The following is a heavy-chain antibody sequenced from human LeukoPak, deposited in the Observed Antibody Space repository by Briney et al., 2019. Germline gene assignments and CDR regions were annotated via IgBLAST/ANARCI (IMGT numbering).Heavy chain of an antibody. CDR3: ARGLYYYGSGSYYNMHTDDAFDI. V-gene: IGHV4-34*01. Sequence: SETLSLTCAVYGGSFSGYYWSWLRQPPGKGLEWIGEINHSGSTNYNPSLKNRVTISVDTSKNQFSLKLSSVTAADTAVYYCARGLYYYGSGSYYNMHTDDAFDIWGQGTMVTVSS. CDR2: INHSGST. J-gene: IGHJ3*02. D-gene: IGHD3-10*01. CDR1: GGSFSGYY.